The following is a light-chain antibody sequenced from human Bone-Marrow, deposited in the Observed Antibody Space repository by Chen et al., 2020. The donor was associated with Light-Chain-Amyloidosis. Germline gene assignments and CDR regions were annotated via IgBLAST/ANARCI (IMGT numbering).Light chain of an antibody. V-gene: IGLV3-25*03. CDR2: RDT. CDR3: QSADSSGTYEGI. J-gene: IGLJ2*01. CDR1: DLPTKY. Sequence: SYELTQPPSVSVSPGQTARITCSGDDLPTKYAYWYQQKPGQAPVLVIHRDTERPSGISERFSGSSSGTTATLTISVVQAEAEADYHGQSADSSGTYEGIFGGGTKLTVL.